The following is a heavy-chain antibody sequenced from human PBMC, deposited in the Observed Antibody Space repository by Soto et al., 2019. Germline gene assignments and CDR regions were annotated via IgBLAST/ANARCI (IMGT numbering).Heavy chain of an antibody. CDR3: ARGATTVRGHNWFDP. CDR1: GDSVSSTSAA. V-gene: IGHV6-1*01. Sequence: SQTLSLTCAVSGDSVSSTSAAWNWFRQSPSRGLEWLGRIYYRTKWYNDYAVSVRSRITINPDTSKSQFSLQLNSVTPEDTAVYYCARGATTVRGHNWFDPWGQGTLVTVSS. J-gene: IGHJ5*02. CDR2: IYYRTKWYN. D-gene: IGHD4-4*01.